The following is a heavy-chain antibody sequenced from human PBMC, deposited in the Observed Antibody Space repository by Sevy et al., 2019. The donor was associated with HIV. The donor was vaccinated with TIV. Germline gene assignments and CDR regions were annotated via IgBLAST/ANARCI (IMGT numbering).Heavy chain of an antibody. D-gene: IGHD5-18*01. CDR2: MKEDGSER. V-gene: IGHV3-7*01. CDR3: VREGVGGYSYSLDC. Sequence: GGSLRLSCAATGFTFSSYWMSWVRQAPGKGLERVATMKEDGSERNYVDSVKGRFTISGDNAKNSLYLQMNSLRAEDTAVYYCVREGVGGYSYSLDCWGQGTLVTVSS. CDR1: GFTFSSYW. J-gene: IGHJ4*02.